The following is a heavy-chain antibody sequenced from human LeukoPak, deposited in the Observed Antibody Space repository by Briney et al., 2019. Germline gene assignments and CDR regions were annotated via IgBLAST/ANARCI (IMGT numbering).Heavy chain of an antibody. J-gene: IGHJ4*02. CDR2: INPNSGGT. CDR3: ASSPRRASWYDY. Sequence: ASVRVSCRASGYTFTFYYIHWVRQAPGQGLEWMGWINPNSGGTNYAQKFQGRVTMTRDTSISTAYMELSRLRSDDTAVYYCASSPRRASWYDYWGQGTLVTVSS. D-gene: IGHD6-13*01. CDR1: GYTFTFYY. V-gene: IGHV1-2*02.